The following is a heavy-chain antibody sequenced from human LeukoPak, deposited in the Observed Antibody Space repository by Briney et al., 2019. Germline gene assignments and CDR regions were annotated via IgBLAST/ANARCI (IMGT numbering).Heavy chain of an antibody. D-gene: IGHD3-22*01. CDR1: GVTFSSYW. Sequence: GGSLRLSCAASGVTFSSYWMSWVRQAPGKGLEWVANIKEDGSEKYYVDSVKGRFTISRDNAKNSLYLQMNSLRAEDTAVYYCATDYDSSGTAYLGWGQGTLVTVSS. CDR3: ATDYDSSGTAYLG. CDR2: IKEDGSEK. J-gene: IGHJ4*02. V-gene: IGHV3-7*01.